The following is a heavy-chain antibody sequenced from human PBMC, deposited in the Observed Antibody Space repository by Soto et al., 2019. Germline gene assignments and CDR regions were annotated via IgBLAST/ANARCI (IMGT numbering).Heavy chain of an antibody. CDR3: ASSYCISTSWHYYYWYFDL. Sequence: QVQLVQSGAEVKKPGSSVKVSCKASGGTFSSYAISWVRQAPGQGLEWMGGIIPIFGTANYAQKFQGRVTITADESTSTAYMELSSLRSEDTAVYYCASSYCISTSWHYYYWYFDLWGRGTLVTVSS. CDR1: GGTFSSYA. CDR2: IIPIFGTA. V-gene: IGHV1-69*12. D-gene: IGHD2-2*01. J-gene: IGHJ2*01.